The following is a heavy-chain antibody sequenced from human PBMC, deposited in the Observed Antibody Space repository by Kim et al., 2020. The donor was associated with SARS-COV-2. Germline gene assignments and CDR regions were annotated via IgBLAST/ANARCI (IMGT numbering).Heavy chain of an antibody. CDR2: IIPIFGTA. V-gene: IGHV1-69*13. J-gene: IGHJ4*02. CDR3: ARERKGRGRDFDY. Sequence: SVKVSCKASGGTFSSYAISWVRQAPGQGLEWMGGIIPIFGTANYAQKFQGRVTITADESTSTAYMELSSLRSEDTAVYYCARERKGRGRDFDYWGQGTLVTVSS. D-gene: IGHD2-21*01. CDR1: GGTFSSYA.